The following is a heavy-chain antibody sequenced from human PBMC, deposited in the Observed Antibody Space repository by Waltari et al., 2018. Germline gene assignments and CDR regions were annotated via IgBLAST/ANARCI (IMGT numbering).Heavy chain of an antibody. CDR2: ISGSGGST. CDR3: ASPPIWSGYPDDAFDI. V-gene: IGHV3-23*01. D-gene: IGHD3-3*01. CDR1: GFTFSSYA. J-gene: IGHJ3*02. Sequence: EVQLLESGGGLVQPGGSLRLSCAASGFTFSSYAMSWVRQAPGKGLEWVSAISGSGGSTYYADSVKGRFTISRDNSKNTLYLQMNSLRAEDTAVYYCASPPIWSGYPDDAFDIWGQGTMVTVSS.